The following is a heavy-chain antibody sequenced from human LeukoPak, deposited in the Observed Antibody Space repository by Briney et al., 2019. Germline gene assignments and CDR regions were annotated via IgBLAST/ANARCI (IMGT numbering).Heavy chain of an antibody. J-gene: IGHJ6*01. CDR3: ARHSCTTSSCTGFYVMEV. CDR2: IYHSGST. D-gene: IGHD2/OR15-2a*01. V-gene: IGHV4-39*01. Sequence: SETLSLTCNVSGGSISRRSYYWSWLRQPPGKGLEWIATIYHSGSTYYNASLKSRVTISVDTSKNQFSLKLSSVSAADTAVYYCARHSCTTSSCTGFYVMEVWGQGTSVTVSS. CDR1: GGSISRRSYY.